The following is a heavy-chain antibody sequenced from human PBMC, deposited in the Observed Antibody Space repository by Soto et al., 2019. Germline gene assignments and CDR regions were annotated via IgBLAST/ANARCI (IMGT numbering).Heavy chain of an antibody. CDR2: ISAYNGNT. CDR1: GYTFTSYG. V-gene: IGHV1-18*01. J-gene: IGHJ3*02. D-gene: IGHD3-22*01. CDR3: ARVGSSGYYSDAFDI. Sequence: ASVKVSCKASGYTFTSYGISWVRQAPGQGLEWMGWISAYNGNTNYAQKLQGRVTMTTDTSTSTAYMELRSLRSDETAVYYCARVGSSGYYSDAFDIWGQGTMVTVSS.